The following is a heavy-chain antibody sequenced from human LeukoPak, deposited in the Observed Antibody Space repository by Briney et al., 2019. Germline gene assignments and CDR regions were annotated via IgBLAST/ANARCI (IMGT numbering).Heavy chain of an antibody. V-gene: IGHV3-23*01. D-gene: IGHD6-25*01. CDR1: GFTFSSYA. Sequence: GGSLRLSCATSGFTFSSYAMSWVRQAPGKGLEWVSGIGASGGSTYYADSVKGRFTISRDNSKNTLYLQMNSLRTEDTAVYYCTTDGGYGYDLWGQGSLVTVSS. CDR2: IGASGGST. CDR3: TTDGGYGYDL. J-gene: IGHJ5*02.